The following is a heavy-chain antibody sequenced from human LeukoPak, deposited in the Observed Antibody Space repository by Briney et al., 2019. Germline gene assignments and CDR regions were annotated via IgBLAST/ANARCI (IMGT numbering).Heavy chain of an antibody. CDR1: GFTFSSYA. D-gene: IGHD6-13*01. CDR3: AKALGYSSSWYYFDY. CDR2: ISGSGGST. J-gene: IGHJ4*02. V-gene: IGHV3-23*01. Sequence: GGSLRLSCAASGFTFSSYAMSWVRQAPGKGLEWVSAISGSGGSTYYADSAKGRFTISRDNSKNTLYLQMNSLRAEDTAVYYCAKALGYSSSWYYFDYWGQGTLVTVSS.